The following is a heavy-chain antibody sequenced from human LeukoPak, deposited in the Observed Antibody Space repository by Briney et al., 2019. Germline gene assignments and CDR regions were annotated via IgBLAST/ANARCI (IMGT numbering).Heavy chain of an antibody. CDR3: ARMYSGTSYYFDF. Sequence: PSETLSLTCTVSGGSISSYHWIWIRQPLAKGLEWMGYFSYSGSTRYNPSLKSRVTMSVDTSKNQFSLRLISVAAADTAVYYCARMYSGTSYYFDFWGQGTLVTVSS. D-gene: IGHD1-26*01. CDR1: GGSISSYH. V-gene: IGHV4-59*01. J-gene: IGHJ4*02. CDR2: FSYSGST.